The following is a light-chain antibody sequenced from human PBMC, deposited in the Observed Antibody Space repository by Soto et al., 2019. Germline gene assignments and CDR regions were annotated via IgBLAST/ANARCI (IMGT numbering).Light chain of an antibody. J-gene: IGLJ3*02. CDR1: SSDIGGYDY. CDR3: CSYAGSYTFV. Sequence: QSALTQPRSVSGSPGHSVTISCTGTSSDIGGYDYVSWYQQHPGKAPALLIYDVNNRLSGVPDRFSGSKSGNTASLTISGLQADDEATFYCCSYAGSYTFVFGGGTKLTVL. V-gene: IGLV2-11*01. CDR2: DVN.